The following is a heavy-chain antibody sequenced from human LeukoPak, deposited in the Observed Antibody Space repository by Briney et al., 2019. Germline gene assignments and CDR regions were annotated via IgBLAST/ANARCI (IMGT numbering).Heavy chain of an antibody. J-gene: IGHJ4*02. CDR2: ISAYNGNT. D-gene: IGHD2-2*02. CDR1: GYTFTSYG. Sequence: ASVKVSCKASGYTFTSYGISWVRQAPGQGLEWMGWISAYNGNTNYAQELQGRVTMTTDTSTSTAYMELRSLRSDDTAVYYCARGIDPVPAAIWSFDYWGQGTLVTVSS. CDR3: ARGIDPVPAAIWSFDY. V-gene: IGHV1-18*01.